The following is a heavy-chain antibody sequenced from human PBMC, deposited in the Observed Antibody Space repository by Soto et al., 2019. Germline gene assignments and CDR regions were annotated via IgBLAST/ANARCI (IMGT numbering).Heavy chain of an antibody. D-gene: IGHD3-3*01. J-gene: IGHJ5*02. CDR1: GFTFSSYA. V-gene: IGHV3-23*01. Sequence: GGSLRLSCAASGFTFSSYAMSWVRQAPGKGLEWVSAISGSGGSTYYADSVKGRFTISRDNSKNTLYLQMNSRRAEDTAVYYCAKIINDFWSGYYLFPWGQGTLVTVSS. CDR3: AKIINDFWSGYYLFP. CDR2: ISGSGGST.